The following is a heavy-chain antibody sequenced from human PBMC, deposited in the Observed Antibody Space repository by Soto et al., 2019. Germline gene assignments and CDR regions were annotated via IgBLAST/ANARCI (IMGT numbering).Heavy chain of an antibody. V-gene: IGHV1-69*02. CDR2: IIPILGIA. Sequence: QVQLVQSGAEVKKPGSSVKVSCKASGGTFSSYTISWVRQAPGQGLEWMGRIIPILGIANYAQKFQGRVTITADKSTSTAYMELSSLRSEDTAVYSCASGAATPQGYYYYYMDVWGKGTKVTVSS. CDR3: ASGAATPQGYYYYYMDV. D-gene: IGHD1-26*01. J-gene: IGHJ6*03. CDR1: GGTFSSYT.